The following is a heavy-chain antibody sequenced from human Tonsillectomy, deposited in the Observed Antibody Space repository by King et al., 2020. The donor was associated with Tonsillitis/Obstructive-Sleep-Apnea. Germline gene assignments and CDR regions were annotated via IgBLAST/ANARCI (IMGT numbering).Heavy chain of an antibody. J-gene: IGHJ3*02. CDR1: GFTFSSYG. Sequence: VQLVESGGGVVQPGRSLRLSCEASGFTFSSYGMHWVRQAPGKGLEGVAVIWYDGSNKYYADSVKGRFTISRDNSKNTLYLRMNSLRAEDTAVYYCARTCRDGYNYAAIDIWGQGTMVTVSS. CDR3: ARTCRDGYNYAAIDI. D-gene: IGHD5-24*01. V-gene: IGHV3-33*01. CDR2: IWYDGSNK.